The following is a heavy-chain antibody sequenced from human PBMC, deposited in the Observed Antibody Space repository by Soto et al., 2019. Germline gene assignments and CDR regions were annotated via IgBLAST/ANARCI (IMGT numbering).Heavy chain of an antibody. V-gene: IGHV2-5*01. Sequence: QITLKESGPTLVKPTQTLTLTCTFSGFSLSTSGVGVGWIRQPPGKALEWLALIYWNDDKPYSPSLKSRLTITKDTSKNQVVLTMTNMDPVDTATYYCVHRPRYSNYVDSWGQGTLVTVSS. J-gene: IGHJ4*02. CDR1: GFSLSTSGVG. CDR2: IYWNDDK. D-gene: IGHD4-4*01. CDR3: VHRPRYSNYVDS.